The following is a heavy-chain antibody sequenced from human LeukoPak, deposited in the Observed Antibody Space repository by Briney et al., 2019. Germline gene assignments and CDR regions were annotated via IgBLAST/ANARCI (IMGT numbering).Heavy chain of an antibody. V-gene: IGHV3-64*01. J-gene: IGHJ4*02. Sequence: GGSLRLSCAASGFTFSSYAMHWVRQAPGKGLEYVSAISSNGGSTYYANSVKGRFTISRDNSKNTLYLQMGSLRAEDMAVYYCARDARTRGDFWSGYPFDYWGQGTLVTVSS. D-gene: IGHD3-3*01. CDR2: ISSNGGST. CDR1: GFTFSSYA. CDR3: ARDARTRGDFWSGYPFDY.